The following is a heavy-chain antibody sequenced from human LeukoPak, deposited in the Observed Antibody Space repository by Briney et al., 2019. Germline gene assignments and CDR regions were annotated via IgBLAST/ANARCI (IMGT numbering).Heavy chain of an antibody. CDR1: GGTFSNYA. D-gene: IGHD3-10*01. CDR2: IIPIFGTT. V-gene: IGHV1-69*13. CDR3: AREVGGSGMLSWFGP. Sequence: SVKVSCKASGGTFSNYAISWVRQAPGQGLEWMGGIIPIFGTTDYAQNFQGRVTITADESTSTAYMELSSLRSEDTAVYYCAREVGGSGMLSWFGPWGQGTLVTVSS. J-gene: IGHJ5*02.